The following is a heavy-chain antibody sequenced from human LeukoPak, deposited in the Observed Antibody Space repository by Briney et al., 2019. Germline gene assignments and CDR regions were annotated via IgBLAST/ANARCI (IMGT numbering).Heavy chain of an antibody. CDR1: GFTLTNYA. J-gene: IGHJ4*02. V-gene: IGHV3-23*01. D-gene: IGHD6-19*01. CDR3: AKDVGYSS. Sequence: GGSLRLSCAAPGFTLTNYAMRWVRQAPGKGLEWGSVIGDSGVTTYYADSVKGRFTISRDNSKNTLYLQMNSLSAADTAIYSCAKDVGYSSGGQGTLVTVSS. CDR2: IGDSGVTT.